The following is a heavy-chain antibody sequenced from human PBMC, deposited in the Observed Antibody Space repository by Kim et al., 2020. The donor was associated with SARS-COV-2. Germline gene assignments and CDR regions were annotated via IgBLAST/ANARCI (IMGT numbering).Heavy chain of an antibody. D-gene: IGHD2-2*01. CDR3: ARGGGIVVVPAARAFDP. CDR1: GGSFSGYY. CDR2: INHSGST. Sequence: SETLSLTCAVYGGSFSGYYWSWIRQPPGKGLEWIGEINHSGSTNYNPSLKSRVTISVDTSKNQFSLKLSSVTAADTAVYYCARGGGIVVVPAARAFDPWGQGTLVTVSS. J-gene: IGHJ5*02. V-gene: IGHV4-34*01.